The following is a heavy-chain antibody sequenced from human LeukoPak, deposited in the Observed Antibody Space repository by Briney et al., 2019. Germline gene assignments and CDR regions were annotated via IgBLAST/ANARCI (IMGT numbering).Heavy chain of an antibody. CDR1: GGSFSGYY. J-gene: IGHJ3*02. D-gene: IGHD2-21*02. CDR3: ARGCGGDCADAFDI. Sequence: SETLSLTCAVYGGSFSGYYWSWIRQSPGKGLEWIGEINHSGSTNYNPSLKSRVTISVDTSKNQVSLKLSSVTAADAAVYYCARGCGGDCADAFDIWGQGTMVTVSS. V-gene: IGHV4-34*01. CDR2: INHSGST.